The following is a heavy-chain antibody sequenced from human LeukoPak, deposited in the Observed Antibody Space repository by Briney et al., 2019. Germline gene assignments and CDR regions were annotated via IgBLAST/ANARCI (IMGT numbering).Heavy chain of an antibody. CDR1: GFTFSSYA. D-gene: IGHD3-9*01. CDR2: ISYDGSNK. V-gene: IGHV3-30*04. CDR3: AREDILTGCDY. Sequence: GGSLRLSCAASGFTFSSYAMHWGRQAPGKGLEWVAVISYDGSNKYYADSVKGRFTISRDNSKNTLYLQMNSLRAEDTAVYYCAREDILTGCDYWGQGTLVTVSS. J-gene: IGHJ4*02.